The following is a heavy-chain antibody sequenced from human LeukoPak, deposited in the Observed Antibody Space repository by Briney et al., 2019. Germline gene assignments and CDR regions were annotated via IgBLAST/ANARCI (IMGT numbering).Heavy chain of an antibody. CDR2: IWYDGSNK. CDR1: GFTFSSYG. D-gene: IGHD6-19*01. V-gene: IGHV3-33*08. CDR3: ARDRSLIAVNYYGMDV. Sequence: GRSLRLSCAASGFTFSSYGMHWVRQAPGKGLEWVAVIWYDGSNKYYADSVKGRFTISRDNSKNTLYLQMNSLRAEDTAVYYCARDRSLIAVNYYGMDVWGQGTTVTVSS. J-gene: IGHJ6*02.